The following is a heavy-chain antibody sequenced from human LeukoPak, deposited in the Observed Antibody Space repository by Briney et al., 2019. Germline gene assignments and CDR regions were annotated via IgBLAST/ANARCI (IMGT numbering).Heavy chain of an antibody. D-gene: IGHD1-26*01. V-gene: IGHV4-30-4*02. CDR1: GGSISSGDYY. CDR3: ARGLIVGGEALDP. Sequence: SETLSLTCTVSGGSISSGDYYWSWIRQPPGKGLEWIGYIYYSGSTYYNPSLKSRVTISIDTSKNQFSLKLSSVTAADTAVYYCARGLIVGGEALDPWGQGTLVTVSS. J-gene: IGHJ5*02. CDR2: IYYSGST.